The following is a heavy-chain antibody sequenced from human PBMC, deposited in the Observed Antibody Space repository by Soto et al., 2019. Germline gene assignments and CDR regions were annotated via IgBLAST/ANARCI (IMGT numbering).Heavy chain of an antibody. Sequence: PGGSLRLSCAASGFTFSRYAMSWVRQAPGKGLEWVSAISGSDGSTYYADSVKGRFTISRDNSKNTLYLQMNSLRAEDTAVYYCAKDAYYDSSGYYFWYYYRMDVWGQGTTVTVSS. CDR1: GFTFSRYA. CDR3: AKDAYYDSSGYYFWYYYRMDV. V-gene: IGHV3-23*01. D-gene: IGHD3-22*01. CDR2: ISGSDGST. J-gene: IGHJ6*02.